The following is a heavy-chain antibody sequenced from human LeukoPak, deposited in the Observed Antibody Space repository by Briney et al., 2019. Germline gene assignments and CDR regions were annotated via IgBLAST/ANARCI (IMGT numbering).Heavy chain of an antibody. CDR1: GVSVSTSGGG. D-gene: IGHD6-6*01. CDR2: LYWDDST. J-gene: IGHJ3*01. V-gene: IGHV2-5*02. Sequence: SGPTLLNPNQTLTLTFTFSGVSVSTSGGGGGWIRQPPGKALEWLSLLYWDDSTPYNPSLRGRLTITHDTSKSQVLLKMTNMDPADTATYFCAYRRYSTSSFGSFHVWGQGIGVTVSS. CDR3: AYRRYSTSSFGSFHV.